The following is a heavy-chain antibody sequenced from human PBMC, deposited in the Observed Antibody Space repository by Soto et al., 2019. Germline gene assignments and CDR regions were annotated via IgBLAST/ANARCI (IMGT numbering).Heavy chain of an antibody. CDR3: ARVGEIAQEHYAFDI. CDR2: IIPIFGTA. Sequence: VQLVQSGAEVKKPGSSVKVSCKSSGGTFSSYAISWVRQSPGQGREWMGGIIPIFGTANYAQKFQGRVSIDADENKSSVYMELGSVTAEAVALYECARVGEIAQEHYAFDIWGQGTTVTVSS. J-gene: IGHJ3*02. D-gene: IGHD3-16*01. CDR1: GGTFSSYA. V-gene: IGHV1-69*01.